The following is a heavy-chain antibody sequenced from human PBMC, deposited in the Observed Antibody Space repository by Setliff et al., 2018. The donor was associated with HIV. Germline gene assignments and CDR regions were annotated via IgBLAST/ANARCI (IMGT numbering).Heavy chain of an antibody. D-gene: IGHD6-19*01. J-gene: IGHJ4*02. Sequence: GSLRLSCAASGFTFSNYAMTWVRQAPGKGLEWVSGISGSGDTTNYADSVKGRVTISRDNSKNTLYLQMSSLRAEDTAVYYCTKDRSVWLGPRVYFDYWGQGTLVTVSS. V-gene: IGHV3-23*01. CDR3: TKDRSVWLGPRVYFDY. CDR1: GFTFSNYA. CDR2: ISGSGDTT.